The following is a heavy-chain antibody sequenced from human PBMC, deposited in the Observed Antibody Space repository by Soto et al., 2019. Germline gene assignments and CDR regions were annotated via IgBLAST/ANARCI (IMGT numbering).Heavy chain of an antibody. Sequence: SETLSLTCTVAGGTISSGGYYWSWNRQHPGKGLEWIGYIYYSGSTYYNPSLKSRVTISVDTSKNQFSLKLSSVTAADTAVYYCARVRDYYDSSGPNSPYFDYWGQGTLVTVSS. J-gene: IGHJ4*02. CDR2: IYYSGST. V-gene: IGHV4-31*03. CDR1: GGTISSGGYY. CDR3: ARVRDYYDSSGPNSPYFDY. D-gene: IGHD3-22*01.